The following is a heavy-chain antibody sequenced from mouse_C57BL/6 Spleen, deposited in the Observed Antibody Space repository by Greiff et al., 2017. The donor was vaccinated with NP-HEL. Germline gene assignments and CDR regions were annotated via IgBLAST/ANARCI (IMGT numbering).Heavy chain of an antibody. CDR1: GYTFTSYG. CDR2: IYPRSGNT. Sequence: QVQLKESGAELARPGASVKLSCKASGYTFTSYGISWVKQRTGQGLEWIGEIYPRSGNTYYNEKFKGKATLTADKSSSTAYMELRSLTSEDSAVYFCAGYGNYGEWFAYWGQGTLVTVSA. D-gene: IGHD2-1*01. J-gene: IGHJ3*01. V-gene: IGHV1-81*01. CDR3: AGYGNYGEWFAY.